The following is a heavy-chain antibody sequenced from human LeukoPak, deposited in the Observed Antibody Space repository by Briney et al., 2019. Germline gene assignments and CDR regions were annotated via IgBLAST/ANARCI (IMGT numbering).Heavy chain of an antibody. Sequence: PGGSQRLSCSASGFSLRSCAMHWVRQAPGKGLEYVSCINSGDTTYYADSVKGRFTISRDNSKNTLYLQMSSLRDEDTAVYYRVPSPMTMVRGFSYWGQGTLVTVSS. CDR1: GFSLRSCA. CDR2: INSGDTT. V-gene: IGHV3-64D*06. CDR3: VPSPMTMVRGFSY. D-gene: IGHD3-10*01. J-gene: IGHJ4*02.